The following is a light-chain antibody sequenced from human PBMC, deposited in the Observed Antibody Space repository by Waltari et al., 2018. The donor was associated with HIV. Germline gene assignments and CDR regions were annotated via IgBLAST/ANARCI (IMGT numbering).Light chain of an antibody. V-gene: IGKV1-16*02. CDR2: AAS. CDR3: QQYKSYPLT. Sequence: DIQMTQSPSSLSASVGDSVTITCRASQDIVNYLVWFQQKPGEAPKSLIYAASSLQRGVPSKFRGSGSGTDFTLTIDTLHSEDSATYYCQQYKSYPLTFGQGTRLEIK. J-gene: IGKJ5*01. CDR1: QDIVNY.